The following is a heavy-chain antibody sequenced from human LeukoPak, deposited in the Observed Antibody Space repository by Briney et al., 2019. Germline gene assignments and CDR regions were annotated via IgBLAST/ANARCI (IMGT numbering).Heavy chain of an antibody. J-gene: IGHJ1*01. V-gene: IGHV3-64*01. CDR1: GFTFSSYA. CDR3: ARDSKRKYGDHLAKYFQH. CDR2: ISSNGGST. Sequence: GGSLRLSCAASGFTFSSYAMHWVRQAPGKGLEYVSAISSNGGSTYYANSVKGRFTISRDNSKNTLYLQMGSLRAEDMAVYYCARDSKRKYGDHLAKYFQHWGQGTLVTVSS. D-gene: IGHD4-17*01.